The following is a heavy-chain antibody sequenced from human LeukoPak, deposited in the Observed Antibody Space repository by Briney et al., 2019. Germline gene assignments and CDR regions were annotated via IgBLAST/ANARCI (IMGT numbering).Heavy chain of an antibody. J-gene: IGHJ4*02. CDR3: ARGLPYCSSTSCYTYYFDY. CDR2: INHSGST. Sequence: SETLSLTCAVYGGSFSGYYWSWIRQPPGKGLEWIGEINHSGSTNYNPSLKSRVTMSVDTSKNQFSLKLSSVTAADTAVYYCARGLPYCSSTSCYTYYFDYWGQGTLVTVSS. V-gene: IGHV4-34*01. CDR1: GGSFSGYY. D-gene: IGHD2-2*02.